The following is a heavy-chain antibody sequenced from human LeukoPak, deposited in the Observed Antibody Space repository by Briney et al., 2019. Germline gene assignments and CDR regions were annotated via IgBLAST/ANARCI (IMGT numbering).Heavy chain of an antibody. CDR1: GFTFNTYT. CDR3: ARDLYGDYSFDY. D-gene: IGHD4-17*01. Sequence: GGSLRLSCAPSGFTFNTYTMNWVRQAPGKGLEWVSYISGSTSNIKYADSVMGRFTISRDNAKNSLYLQMNSLRDEDTAVYYCARDLYGDYSFDYWGQGTLVTVSS. V-gene: IGHV3-48*02. CDR2: ISGSTSNI. J-gene: IGHJ4*02.